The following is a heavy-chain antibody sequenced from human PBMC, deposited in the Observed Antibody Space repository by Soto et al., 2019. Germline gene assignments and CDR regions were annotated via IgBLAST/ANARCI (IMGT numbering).Heavy chain of an antibody. CDR1: DGYFSGFY. Sequence: SETQSLTCAAYDGYFSGFYWSWLRQTPGKGLEWIGDIKHSGSTNYNPSLKSRVTISVDTSKNQFSLKLTSVTAADTAVYYCARGGLRFLEWLLWGQGTLVTVSS. V-gene: IGHV4-34*01. J-gene: IGHJ4*02. CDR2: IKHSGST. CDR3: ARGGLRFLEWLL. D-gene: IGHD3-3*01.